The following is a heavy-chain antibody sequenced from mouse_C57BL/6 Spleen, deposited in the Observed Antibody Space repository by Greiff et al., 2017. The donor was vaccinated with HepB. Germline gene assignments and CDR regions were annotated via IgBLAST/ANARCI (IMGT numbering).Heavy chain of an antibody. D-gene: IGHD1-1*01. CDR1: GYTFTDYE. CDR2: IDPETGGT. J-gene: IGHJ2*01. V-gene: IGHV1-15*01. CDR3: TRRDGIRRSSYYFDY. Sequence: VQLQQSGAELVRPGASVTLSCKASGYTFTDYEMHWVKQTPVHGLEWIGAIDPETGGTAYNQKFKGKAILTADNSSSTAYMELRSLTSEDSAVYYCTRRDGIRRSSYYFDYWGQSTTLTVSS.